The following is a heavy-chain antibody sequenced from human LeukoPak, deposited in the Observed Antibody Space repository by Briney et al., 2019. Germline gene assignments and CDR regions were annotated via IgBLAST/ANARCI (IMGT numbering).Heavy chain of an antibody. Sequence: ASVKVSCKTSGYTFINYYMHWVRQAPGQGPEWMEVINPSADNTFYAQKFQGRVTMTRDTSTSTVYMELSSLRSDDTAVYYCARDSSGIEVSSRPDYWGQGTLVTVSS. CDR3: ARDSSGIEVSSRPDY. J-gene: IGHJ4*02. CDR2: INPSADNT. V-gene: IGHV1-46*01. D-gene: IGHD3-10*01. CDR1: GYTFINYY.